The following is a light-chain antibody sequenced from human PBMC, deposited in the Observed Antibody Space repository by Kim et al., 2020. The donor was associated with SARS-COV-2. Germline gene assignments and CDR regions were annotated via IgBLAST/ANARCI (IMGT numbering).Light chain of an antibody. CDR3: QQSYSNPPT. CDR2: AAS. J-gene: IGKJ2*01. Sequence: DIQMTHSPSSLSASVGDRVTITCRSSQSITNYLNWYQQKPGKAPKLLIYAASSLQSGVPSRFSGSGSGTDFTLTISSLQPEDFATYFWQQSYSNPPTFGQGTKLEI. CDR1: QSITNY. V-gene: IGKV1-39*01.